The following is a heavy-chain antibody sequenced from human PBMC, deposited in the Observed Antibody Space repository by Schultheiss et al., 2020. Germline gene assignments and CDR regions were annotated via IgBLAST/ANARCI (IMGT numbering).Heavy chain of an antibody. V-gene: IGHV4-34*01. CDR3: ARGRAYCSSTSCYTQLYYYYYYGMDV. CDR1: GGSFSGYY. Sequence: SETLSLTCAVYGGSFSGYYWSWIRQPPGKGLEWIGEINHSGSTNYNPSLKSRVTISVDTSKNQFSLKLSSVTAADTALYYCARGRAYCSSTSCYTQLYYYYYYGMDVWGQGTTVTVSS. D-gene: IGHD2-2*02. CDR2: INHSGST. J-gene: IGHJ6*02.